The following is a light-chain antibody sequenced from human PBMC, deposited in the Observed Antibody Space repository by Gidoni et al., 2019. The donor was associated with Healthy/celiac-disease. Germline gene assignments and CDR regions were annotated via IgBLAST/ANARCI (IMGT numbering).Light chain of an antibody. CDR3: QQYGSSPLGT. V-gene: IGKV3-20*01. J-gene: IGKJ1*01. Sequence: EIVLTQSPGTLSLSPGERATPSCRASQSVSSSYLAWYQQKPGQAPRLLIYGASSRATGIPDRFSGSGSGTDFTLTISRLEPEDFAVYYCQQYGSSPLGTFGQGTKVEIK. CDR1: QSVSSSY. CDR2: GAS.